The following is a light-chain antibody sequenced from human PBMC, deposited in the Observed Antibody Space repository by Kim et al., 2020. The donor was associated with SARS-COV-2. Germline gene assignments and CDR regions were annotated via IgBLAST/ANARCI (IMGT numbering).Light chain of an antibody. V-gene: IGKV1-39*01. Sequence: AAVGERVTITCRASQSISSYLTWDQQKPGKAPKLLIYAASSLQSGFPSRFSGSGSGTDFTLTISSLQPEDFATYYCQQSYSTPITCGPGTKVDIK. CDR3: QQSYSTPIT. J-gene: IGKJ3*01. CDR2: AAS. CDR1: QSISSY.